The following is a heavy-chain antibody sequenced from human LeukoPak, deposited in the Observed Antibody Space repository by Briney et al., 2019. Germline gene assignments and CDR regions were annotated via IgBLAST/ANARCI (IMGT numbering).Heavy chain of an antibody. CDR2: IYYSGST. Sequence: SETLSLTCTVSGGSISSYYWSWIRQPPGKGLGWIGYIYYSGSTNYNPSLKSRVTISVDTSKNQFSLKLSSVTAADTAVYHCARGQQVAYYFDYWGQGTLVTVSS. CDR1: GGSISSYY. J-gene: IGHJ4*02. D-gene: IGHD6-13*01. CDR3: ARGQQVAYYFDY. V-gene: IGHV4-59*01.